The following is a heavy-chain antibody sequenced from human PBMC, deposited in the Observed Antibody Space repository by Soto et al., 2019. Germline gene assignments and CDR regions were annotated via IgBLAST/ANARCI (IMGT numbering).Heavy chain of an antibody. J-gene: IGHJ3*02. D-gene: IGHD6-19*01. CDR3: ATLASKNGFDI. Sequence: PGGSLRLSCAASGFTFSSYGMHWVRQAPGKGLEWVAVIWYDASNKYYADSVKGRFTISRDNSKNTLYLQMNSLRGDDTAVYYSATLASKNGFDIWGQGTMVTVSS. CDR1: GFTFSSYG. CDR2: IWYDASNK. V-gene: IGHV3-33*01.